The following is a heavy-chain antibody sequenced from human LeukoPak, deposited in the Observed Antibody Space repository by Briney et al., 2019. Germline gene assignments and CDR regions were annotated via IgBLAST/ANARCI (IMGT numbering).Heavy chain of an antibody. CDR1: GFTFSIYA. D-gene: IGHD3-16*02. V-gene: IGHV3-23*01. CDR3: AKDLSPESNRLSPFDY. CDR2: ITGSGGTT. J-gene: IGHJ4*02. Sequence: PGGSLRLSCAASGFTFSIYAMSWVRQAPGKGLEWVSTITGSGGTTKYADSVKGRFTISRDNSKNTLDLQMNSLRAEDTAIFYCAKDLSPESNRLSPFDYWGQGTLVTVSS.